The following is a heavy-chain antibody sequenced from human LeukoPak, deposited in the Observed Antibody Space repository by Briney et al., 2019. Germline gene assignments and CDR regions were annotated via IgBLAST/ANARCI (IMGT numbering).Heavy chain of an antibody. Sequence: GGSLRLSCAASGFTFSSYWMHWVRQTPGKGLVWVSRINSDGSITSYADSVKGRFTISRDNAKNTLNLQINSLRAEDTAVYYCARDGQYYYESSGYYGGLDYWGQGTLVTVSS. J-gene: IGHJ4*02. CDR2: INSDGSIT. CDR1: GFTFSSYW. D-gene: IGHD3-22*01. V-gene: IGHV3-74*01. CDR3: ARDGQYYYESSGYYGGLDY.